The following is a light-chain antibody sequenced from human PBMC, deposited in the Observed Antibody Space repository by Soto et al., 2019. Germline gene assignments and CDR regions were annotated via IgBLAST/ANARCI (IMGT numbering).Light chain of an antibody. CDR3: QQYNGYSRT. Sequence: DIQMTQSPSTLSASVGDRVAITCRASQSIGSSLAWYQQKPGKAPKLLIFDASSLERGVPSRFSGSGSGTAFTLTIRSLQPDDFSTYDCQQYNGYSRTFGQGTKVEIK. V-gene: IGKV1-5*01. CDR2: DAS. J-gene: IGKJ1*01. CDR1: QSIGSS.